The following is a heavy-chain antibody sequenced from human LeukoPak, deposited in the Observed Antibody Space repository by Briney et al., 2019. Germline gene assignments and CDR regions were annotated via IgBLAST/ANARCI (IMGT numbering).Heavy chain of an antibody. J-gene: IGHJ4*02. CDR1: GFTFSSYA. V-gene: IGHV3-48*02. CDR2: ISSGSSTI. Sequence: PGGSLRLSCAASGFTFSSYAMNWVRQAPGKGLEWVSYISSGSSTIYYADSVKGRFTVFRDNAENSLYLRMNSLRDEDTAVYYCATAPRVHGDNRGQGTLVTVSS. CDR3: ATAPRVHGDN.